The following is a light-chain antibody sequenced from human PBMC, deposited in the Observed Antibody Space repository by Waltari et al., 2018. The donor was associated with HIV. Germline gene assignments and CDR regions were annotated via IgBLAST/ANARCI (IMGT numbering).Light chain of an antibody. V-gene: IGLV3-19*01. CDR2: GKK. Sequence: SDELTQAPEVSVALAPTVKITCQGHSRCTKYASCYQQKPGQAPVIVIYGKKNRPSGIPDRFSASSSGNIASLTISATLVEDEATYFCGSRDVTGDQRVFGPGTWVAV. CDR1: SRCTKY. J-gene: IGLJ1*01. CDR3: GSRDVTGDQRV.